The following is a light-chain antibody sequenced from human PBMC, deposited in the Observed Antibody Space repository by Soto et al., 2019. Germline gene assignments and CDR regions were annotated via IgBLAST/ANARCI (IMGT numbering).Light chain of an antibody. J-gene: IGKJ1*01. Sequence: EIVLTQSPATLSLSPGERATLSCRAIQSVGTFVAWYQQKPGQAPRLLIYDASNRAAGIPARFSGSGSGTDFTLTISRLEPEDFAVYYCQQCNSWPQWTFGPGTKVDIK. CDR3: QQCNSWPQWT. CDR1: QSVGTF. V-gene: IGKV3-11*01. CDR2: DAS.